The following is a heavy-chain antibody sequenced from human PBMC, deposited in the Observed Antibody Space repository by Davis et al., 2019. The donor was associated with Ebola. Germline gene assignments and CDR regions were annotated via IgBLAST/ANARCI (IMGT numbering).Heavy chain of an antibody. Sequence: ASVKVSCKASGYTFTSYDINWVRQAPGQGLEWMGWMNPNSGNTGYAQKFQGRVTMTRNTSISTAYMELSRLKSDDTAVYYCARVYSGSLVRRNWFDPWGQGTLVTVSS. J-gene: IGHJ5*02. D-gene: IGHD1-26*01. CDR2: MNPNSGNT. V-gene: IGHV1-8*02. CDR3: ARVYSGSLVRRNWFDP. CDR1: GYTFTSYD.